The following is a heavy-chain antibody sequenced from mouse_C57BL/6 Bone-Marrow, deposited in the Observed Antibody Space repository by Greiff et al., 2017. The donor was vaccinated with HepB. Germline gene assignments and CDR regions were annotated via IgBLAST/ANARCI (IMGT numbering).Heavy chain of an antibody. Sequence: EVKLVESGGGLVQPGGSLKLSCAASGFTFSDYGMAWVRQAPRKGPEWVAFISNLAYSIYYADTVTGRFTFSRENAKNTLYLEMSSLRSEDTAMYDCSRDYYGHWYFDVWGTGTTVTVSS. J-gene: IGHJ1*03. D-gene: IGHD1-1*01. CDR2: ISNLAYSI. CDR1: GFTFSDYG. V-gene: IGHV5-15*04. CDR3: SRDYYGHWYFDV.